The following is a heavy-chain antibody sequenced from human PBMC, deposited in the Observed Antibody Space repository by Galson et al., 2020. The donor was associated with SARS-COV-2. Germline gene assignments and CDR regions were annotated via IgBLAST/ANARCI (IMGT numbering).Heavy chain of an antibody. J-gene: IGHJ6*02. CDR1: GYTLTELY. D-gene: IGHD6-19*01. Sequence: ASVKVSCKVSGYTLTELYMHWVRQAPGKGLEWMGGFDPEDGETIYAQKFQGRVTMTEDTSTDTAYMELSSLRSEDTAVYYCAVALAVAGTGYYYYGMDVWGQGTTVTVSS. CDR3: AVALAVAGTGYYYYGMDV. V-gene: IGHV1-24*01. CDR2: FDPEDGET.